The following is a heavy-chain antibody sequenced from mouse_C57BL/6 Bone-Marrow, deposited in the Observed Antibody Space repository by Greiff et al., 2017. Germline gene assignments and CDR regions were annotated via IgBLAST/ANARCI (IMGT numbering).Heavy chain of an antibody. D-gene: IGHD2-12*01. CDR3: ARSRSYYLAWLAY. J-gene: IGHJ3*01. Sequence: QVQLQQPGAELVKPGASVKLSCKASGYTFTSYWMHWVKQRPGQGLEWIGMIPPNSGSTNYNEKFKSKATLTVDKSSSTAYMQLSSLTSEDSAVYYCARSRSYYLAWLAYWGQGTLVTVSA. CDR1: GYTFTSYW. CDR2: IPPNSGST. V-gene: IGHV1-64*01.